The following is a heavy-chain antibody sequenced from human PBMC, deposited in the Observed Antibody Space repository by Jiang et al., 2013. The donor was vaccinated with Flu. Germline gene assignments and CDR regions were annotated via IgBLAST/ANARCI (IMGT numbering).Heavy chain of an antibody. Sequence: GGSTHYADSVKGRFTISRDNSKNTLYLQMNSLGAEDTAVYYCAGIGRHSGLIDYWGQGTLVTVSS. D-gene: IGHD6-19*01. J-gene: IGHJ4*02. CDR2: GGST. CDR3: AGIGRHSGLIDY. V-gene: IGHV3-66*02.